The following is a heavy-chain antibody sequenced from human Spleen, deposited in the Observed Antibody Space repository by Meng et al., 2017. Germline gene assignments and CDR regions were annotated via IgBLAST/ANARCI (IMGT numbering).Heavy chain of an antibody. CDR3: AREVVGKTALVVVVTASRYWYFDL. J-gene: IGHJ2*01. V-gene: IGHV4-61*02. D-gene: IGHD2-21*02. CDR2: IYTSGST. Sequence: SETLSLTCTVSGGSISSGSYYWSWIRQPAGKGLEWIGRIYTSGSTNYNPTLKSRVTISVDTSKNQFSLKLSSVTAADTAVYYCAREVVGKTALVVVVTASRYWYFDLWGHGTLVTVSS. CDR1: GGSISSGSYY.